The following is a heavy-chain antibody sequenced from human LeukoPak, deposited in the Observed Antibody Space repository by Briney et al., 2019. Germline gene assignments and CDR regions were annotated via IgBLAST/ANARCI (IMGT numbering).Heavy chain of an antibody. CDR2: INHSGST. J-gene: IGHJ4*02. V-gene: IGHV4-34*01. CDR1: GGSFSGYY. Sequence: KPSETLSLTYAVYGGSFSGYYWSWIRQPPGKGLEWIGEINHSGSTNYNPSLKSRVTISVDTSKNQFSLKLSSVTAADTAVYYCARVSGWYGPFDYWGQGTLVTVSS. D-gene: IGHD6-19*01. CDR3: ARVSGWYGPFDY.